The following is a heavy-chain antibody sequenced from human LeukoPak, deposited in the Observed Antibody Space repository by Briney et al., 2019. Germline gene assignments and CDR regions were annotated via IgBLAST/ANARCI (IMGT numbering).Heavy chain of an antibody. CDR1: GGSISSGGYS. CDR2: IYHSGST. V-gene: IGHV4-30-2*01. CDR3: ARGPPDCSSTSCYAPGHYGMDV. D-gene: IGHD2-2*01. J-gene: IGHJ6*02. Sequence: SETLSLTCAVSGGSISSGGYSWSWIRQPPGKGLKWIGYIYHSGSTYYNPSLKSRVTISVDRSKNQFSLKLSSVTAADTAVYYCARGPPDCSSTSCYAPGHYGMDVWGQGTTVTVSS.